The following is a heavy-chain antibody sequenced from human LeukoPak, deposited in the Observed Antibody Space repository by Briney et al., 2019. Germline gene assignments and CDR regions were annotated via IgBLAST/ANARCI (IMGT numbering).Heavy chain of an antibody. CDR1: GFTFSNHK. Sequence: GGSLRLSCAVSGFTFSNHKMNWVRQAPGKGLEWVSSISSSSSDIYYAGSVKGRFTISRDNTKNSLYLQMNSLRAEDTAVYYCAGGVTTGDYWGQGTPVTVSS. D-gene: IGHD4-17*01. CDR3: AGGVTTGDY. CDR2: ISSSSSDI. V-gene: IGHV3-21*01. J-gene: IGHJ4*02.